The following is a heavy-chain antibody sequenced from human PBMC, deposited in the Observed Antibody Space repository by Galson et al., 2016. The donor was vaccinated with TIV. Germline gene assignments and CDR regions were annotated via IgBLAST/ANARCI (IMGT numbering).Heavy chain of an antibody. D-gene: IGHD5-18*01. V-gene: IGHV1-69*13. CDR2: IIPMFGTA. Sequence: SVKVSCKASGGTFSSYVIKWVRQAPGQGLEWMGEIIPMFGTANYAQKFQGRVTITADESTCTAYMELSSLRSEDTAVYYCAKDRNTAFDTHYSYYGLDVWGQGTTVIVSS. CDR3: AKDRNTAFDTHYSYYGLDV. J-gene: IGHJ6*02. CDR1: GGTFSSYV.